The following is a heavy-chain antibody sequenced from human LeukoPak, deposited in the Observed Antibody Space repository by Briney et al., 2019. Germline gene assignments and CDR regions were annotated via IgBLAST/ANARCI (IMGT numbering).Heavy chain of an antibody. V-gene: IGHV3-48*04. Sequence: GGSLRLSCAASGFTFSSYTMNWVRQAPGKGLEWVSSISSSSSTIYYADSVKGRFTISRDNAKNSLHLQMNSLRAEDTAVYYCARDPFRDYDSSGYFDFWGQGTPVTVSS. J-gene: IGHJ4*02. CDR1: GFTFSSYT. D-gene: IGHD3-22*01. CDR3: ARDPFRDYDSSGYFDF. CDR2: ISSSSSTI.